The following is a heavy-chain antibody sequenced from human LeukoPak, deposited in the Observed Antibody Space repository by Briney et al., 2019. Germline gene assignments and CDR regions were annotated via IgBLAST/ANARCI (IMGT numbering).Heavy chain of an antibody. CDR2: IRYDGSNK. V-gene: IGHV3-30*02. CDR1: GFTFSSYG. D-gene: IGHD4/OR15-4a*01. CDR3: ARRAGAYSHPYDY. Sequence: GGSLRLSCGASGFTFSSYGMHWVRQAPGKGLEWVAFIRYDGSNKYYADSVKGRFTISRDNSKNTLYLQMNSLRAEDTAVYYCARRAGAYSHPYDYWGQGTLVTVSS. J-gene: IGHJ4*02.